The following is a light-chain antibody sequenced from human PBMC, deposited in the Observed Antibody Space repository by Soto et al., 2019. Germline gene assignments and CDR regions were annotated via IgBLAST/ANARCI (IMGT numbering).Light chain of an antibody. CDR1: SSNIGNNF. CDR3: ATWDSSLIAGV. V-gene: IGLV1-51*01. Sequence: LTQPPSVSAAPGQEVTISCSGSSSNIGNNFVSWYQHLPGTAPKLLIYDNNKRPSGIPDRFSGTKSGTSATLGITGLQTGDEAHYYCATWDSSLIAGVFGGGTKVTVL. J-gene: IGLJ2*01. CDR2: DNN.